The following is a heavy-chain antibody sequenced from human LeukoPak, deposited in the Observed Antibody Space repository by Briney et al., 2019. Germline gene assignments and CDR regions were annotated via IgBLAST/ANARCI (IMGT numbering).Heavy chain of an antibody. CDR2: IYYSGST. CDR1: GGSISSYY. CDR3: ASLGSGWSPYSFDI. D-gene: IGHD6-19*01. J-gene: IGHJ3*02. V-gene: IGHV4-59*01. Sequence: SETLSLTCTVSGGSISSYYWSWIRQPPGKGLEWIGYIYYSGSTNYNPSLKSRVTISVDTSKNQFSLKLSSVTAADTAVYYCASLGSGWSPYSFDIWGQGTMVTVSS.